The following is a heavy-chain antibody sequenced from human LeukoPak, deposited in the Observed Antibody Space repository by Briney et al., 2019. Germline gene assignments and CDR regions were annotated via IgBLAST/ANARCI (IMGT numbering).Heavy chain of an antibody. CDR1: GFTFGDYA. J-gene: IGHJ4*02. V-gene: IGHV3-49*04. CDR3: TRARLRLGELSSNFDY. D-gene: IGHD3-16*02. CDR2: IRSKAYGGTT. Sequence: PGRSLTLSCTASGFTFGDYAMSWVRQAPGKGLEWVGFIRSKAYGGTTEYAASVKGRFTISRDDSKSIAYLKMNSLKTEDTAVYYCTRARLRLGELSSNFDYWGQGTLATVSS.